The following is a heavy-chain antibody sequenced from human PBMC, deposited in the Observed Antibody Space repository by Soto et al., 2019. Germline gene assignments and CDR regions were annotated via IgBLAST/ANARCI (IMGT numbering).Heavy chain of an antibody. CDR1: GFTFSSYA. CDR3: AKLGYSSSWPGLGDY. V-gene: IGHV3-23*01. D-gene: IGHD6-13*01. Sequence: MRLSCAASGFTFSSYAMSWVRQAPGKGLEWVSAISGSGGSTYYADSVKGRFTISRDNSKNTLYLQMNSLRAEDTAVYYCAKLGYSSSWPGLGDYWGQGTLVTVSS. J-gene: IGHJ4*02. CDR2: ISGSGGST.